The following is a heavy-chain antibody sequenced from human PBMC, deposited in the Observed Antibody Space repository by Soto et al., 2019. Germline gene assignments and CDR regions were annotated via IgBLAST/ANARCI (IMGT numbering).Heavy chain of an antibody. CDR2: IYYSGTT. CDR3: ARRALPQCINGVCYKDGFWDY. CDR1: GGSFSSGGYY. V-gene: IGHV4-31*11. D-gene: IGHD2-8*01. J-gene: IGHJ4*02. Sequence: SETLSLTCAVYGGSFSSGGYYWSWIRQHPGTGLEWIGYIYYSGTTYFNPSLKSRASISLDTSKNEFSLKLTSVTAADTAVYYCARRALPQCINGVCYKDGFWDYWGQGALVTVSS.